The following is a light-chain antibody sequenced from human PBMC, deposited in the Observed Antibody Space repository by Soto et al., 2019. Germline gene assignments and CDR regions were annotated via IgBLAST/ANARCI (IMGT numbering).Light chain of an antibody. CDR3: QQRSNSIT. CDR2: GAS. V-gene: IGKV3-15*01. J-gene: IGKJ5*01. Sequence: EIVMTQSPGTLSLSPGDTATLSCSASQSLGSDLAWYQQKPCQAPRLLIFGASARPTGIPARISGSGSGTDFTLTISRLEPEDFAVYYCQQRSNSITFGQGTRLEIK. CDR1: QSLGSD.